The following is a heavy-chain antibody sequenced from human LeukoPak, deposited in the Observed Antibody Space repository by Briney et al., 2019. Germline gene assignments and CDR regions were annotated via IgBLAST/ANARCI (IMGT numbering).Heavy chain of an antibody. CDR1: GDSLSSYY. V-gene: IGHV4-4*07. CDR3: VRDRYYSDNNYGPAFDY. J-gene: IGHJ4*02. D-gene: IGHD3-10*01. CDR2: LYTDGRT. Sequence: ETLSFTCTVCGDSLSSYYGRWVRQPGGRGLGWIGRLYTDGRTNYNPFLKSRVTMSVDTSKNQFSLSLSSVTTADTAVYFCVRDRYYSDNNYGPAFDYWGQGTLVTVS.